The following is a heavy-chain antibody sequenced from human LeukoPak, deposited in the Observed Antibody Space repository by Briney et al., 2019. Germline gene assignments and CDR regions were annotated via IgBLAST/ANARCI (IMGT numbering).Heavy chain of an antibody. Sequence: GRSLRLSCAASGFTLSSYAMHWVRQAPGKGLEWVAVISYDGSNKYYADSVKGRFTISRDNSKNTLYLQMNSLRAEDTAVYYCARDREQQLARWWFDPWGQGTLVTVSS. CDR1: GFTLSSYA. CDR2: ISYDGSNK. D-gene: IGHD6-13*01. V-gene: IGHV3-30*01. J-gene: IGHJ5*02. CDR3: ARDREQQLARWWFDP.